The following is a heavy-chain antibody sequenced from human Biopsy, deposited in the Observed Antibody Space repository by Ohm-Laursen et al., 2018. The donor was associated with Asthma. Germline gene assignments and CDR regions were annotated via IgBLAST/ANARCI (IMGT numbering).Heavy chain of an antibody. CDR1: GFTFRNYG. J-gene: IGHJ4*02. D-gene: IGHD6-13*01. Sequence: SLRLSCAASGFTFRNYGMHWVRQTPGKGLEWLASISYDGHNQHYADSVKGRFTISRDNSKNTVSLEMNSLRRDDTAVYFCARATVAAAGNDWGQGTLVTVSS. CDR3: ARATVAAAGND. CDR2: ISYDGHNQ. V-gene: IGHV3-30*05.